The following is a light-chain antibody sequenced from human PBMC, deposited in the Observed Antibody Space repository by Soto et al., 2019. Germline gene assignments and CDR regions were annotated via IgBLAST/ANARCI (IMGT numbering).Light chain of an antibody. CDR2: EVS. CDR1: SSDVGGYNY. J-gene: IGLJ2*01. V-gene: IGLV2-14*01. CDR3: SSYTRSLTWG. Sequence: QSALTQPASVSGSPGQSITISCTGSSSDVGGYNYVSRYRQHPGKAPQVLIYEVSNRPSGVSNRFSGSKSGNTASLTISGLQADDEADYYCSSYTRSLTWGLGGGTKLTVL.